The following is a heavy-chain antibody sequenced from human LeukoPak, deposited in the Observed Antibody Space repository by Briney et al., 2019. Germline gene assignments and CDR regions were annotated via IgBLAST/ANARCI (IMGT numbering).Heavy chain of an antibody. J-gene: IGHJ5*02. CDR2: IYYSGST. V-gene: IGHV4-59*08. CDR1: GGSISSYY. CDR3: ARLSYVPGWFDP. Sequence: SETLSLTCTVSGGSISSYYWSWIRQPPGKGLEWIGYIYYSGSTNYNPSLKSRVTISVDTSKNQFSLKLSSVTAADTAVYYCARLSYVPGWFDPWGQGTLVTVSS. D-gene: IGHD1-14*01.